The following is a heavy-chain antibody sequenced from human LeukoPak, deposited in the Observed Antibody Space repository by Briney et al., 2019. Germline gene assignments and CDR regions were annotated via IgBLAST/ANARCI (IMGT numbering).Heavy chain of an antibody. CDR2: IDPNSGGT. D-gene: IGHD1-14*01. CDR1: GYSFSGYH. J-gene: IGHJ6*02. V-gene: IGHV1-2*02. Sequence: ASVKVSCKASGYSFSGYHIHWVRQAPGQGLEWMGWIDPNSGGTKYAQKFQGRITMTRDTSINTAYMELSSLKSDDTAVYYCAKDAAKGNSWYKYYNGMDVWGQGTTVIVSS. CDR3: AKDAAKGNSWYKYYNGMDV.